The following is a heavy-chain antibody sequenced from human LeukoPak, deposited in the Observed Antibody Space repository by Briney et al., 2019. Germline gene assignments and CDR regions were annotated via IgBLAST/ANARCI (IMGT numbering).Heavy chain of an antibody. Sequence: SETLSLTCTVSGGSISSSSYYWGWIRQPPGKGLEWIGSVYYSGSTYYNPSLKSRVTISADTSKNQFSLKLSSVTAADTAVYYCARINPYSGYDYLDYWGQGTLVTVPS. J-gene: IGHJ4*02. CDR1: GGSISSSSYY. D-gene: IGHD5-12*01. CDR3: ARINPYSGYDYLDY. CDR2: VYYSGST. V-gene: IGHV4-39*01.